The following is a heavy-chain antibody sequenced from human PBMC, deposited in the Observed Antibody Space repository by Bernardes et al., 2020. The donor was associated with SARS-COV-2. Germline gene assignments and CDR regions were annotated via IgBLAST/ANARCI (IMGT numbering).Heavy chain of an antibody. V-gene: IGHV3-23*01. CDR1: GFTFSSYA. CDR3: AKREYYDFWSGPIDY. D-gene: IGHD3-3*01. J-gene: IGHJ4*02. CDR2: ISGSGGST. Sequence: GGSLRLSCAASGFTFSSYAMNWVRQAPGKGLEWVSAISGSGGSTYYADSVRGRFTISRDNSKNTLYLQMNSQRAEDTAVYYCAKREYYDFWSGPIDYWGQGTLVTFSS.